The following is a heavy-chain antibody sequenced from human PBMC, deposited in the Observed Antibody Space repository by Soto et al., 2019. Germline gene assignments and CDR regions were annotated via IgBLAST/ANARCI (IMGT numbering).Heavy chain of an antibody. CDR1: GYSFTTYW. V-gene: IGHV5-51*01. Sequence: PGESLNISCKSYGYSFTTYWIAWLRQMPGKGLEWMGSIHPGESDTRYRPSFQGQVTISADRSITTAYLQWSSLKASDTAMYYCARHEATYYNFYGMDVWGQGTTVTV. CDR2: IHPGESDT. J-gene: IGHJ6*02. CDR3: ARHEATYYNFYGMDV.